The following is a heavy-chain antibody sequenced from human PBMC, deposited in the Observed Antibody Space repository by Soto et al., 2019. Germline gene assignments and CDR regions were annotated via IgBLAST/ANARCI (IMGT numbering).Heavy chain of an antibody. J-gene: IGHJ6*02. CDR1: GFTFSSYA. CDR2: ISYDGSNK. Sequence: GSLRLSCAASGFTFSSYAMHWVRQAPGKGLEWVAVISYDGSNKYYADSVKGRFTISRDNSKNTLYLQMNSLRAEDTAVYYCARGSDRLYYYYYGMDVWGQGTTVTVSS. V-gene: IGHV3-30-3*01. CDR3: ARGSDRLYYYYYGMDV. D-gene: IGHD3-22*01.